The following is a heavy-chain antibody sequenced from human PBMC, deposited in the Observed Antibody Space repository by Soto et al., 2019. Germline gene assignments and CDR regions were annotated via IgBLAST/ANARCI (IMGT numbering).Heavy chain of an antibody. D-gene: IGHD2-15*01. CDR3: ASASERYCSGGSCYEEGYYYGMDV. Sequence: ASVKVSCKASGYTFTGYYMHWVRQAPGQGLEWMGWINPNSGGTNYAQKFQGWVTMARDTSISTAYMELSRLRSDDTAVYYCASASERYCSGGSCYEEGYYYGMDVWGQGTTVTVSS. V-gene: IGHV1-2*04. J-gene: IGHJ6*02. CDR2: INPNSGGT. CDR1: GYTFTGYY.